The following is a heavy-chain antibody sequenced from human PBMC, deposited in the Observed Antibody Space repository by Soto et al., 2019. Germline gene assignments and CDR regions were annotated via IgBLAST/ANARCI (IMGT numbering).Heavy chain of an antibody. CDR3: ARDPSTVVAVFDY. V-gene: IGHV4-38-2*02. J-gene: IGHJ4*02. CDR1: GYSISSGYY. D-gene: IGHD2-15*01. CDR2: IYHSGST. Sequence: SETLSLTCAVSGYSISSGYYWGWIRQPPGKGLEWIGSIYHSGSTYYNPSLKSRVTISVDTSKNQFSLKLSSVTAADTAAYYCARDPSTVVAVFDYWGQGTLVTVSS.